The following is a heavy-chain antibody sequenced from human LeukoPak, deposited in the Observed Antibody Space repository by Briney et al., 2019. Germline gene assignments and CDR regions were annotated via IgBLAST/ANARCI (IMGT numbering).Heavy chain of an antibody. V-gene: IGHV4-59*01. CDR1: GDSFSYFY. J-gene: IGHJ4*02. D-gene: IGHD1-26*01. CDR3: AKGGTYGGGADY. Sequence: SETLSLTCTVSGDSFSYFYWSWIRQPPGKGLEWIGYIYNSGSTSYNPSLKSRVTISLDTSNNQVSLRLSSVTAADTAVYYCAKGGTYGGGADYWGQGTLVTVSS. CDR2: IYNSGST.